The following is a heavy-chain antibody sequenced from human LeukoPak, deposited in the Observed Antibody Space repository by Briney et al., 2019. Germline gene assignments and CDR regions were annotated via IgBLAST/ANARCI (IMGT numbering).Heavy chain of an antibody. CDR1: GFTFSNIY. Sequence: GGSLRLSCAASGFTFSNIYMNWVRQAPGKGLEWVGRIKPKTDGETTDYAAPVKGRFSISRDDSKNMLYLQMNSLKTEDTAVYYCITPLPYSAQGGQGTLVTVSS. J-gene: IGHJ4*02. CDR3: ITPLPYSAQ. CDR2: IKPKTDGETT. D-gene: IGHD2-21*01. V-gene: IGHV3-15*07.